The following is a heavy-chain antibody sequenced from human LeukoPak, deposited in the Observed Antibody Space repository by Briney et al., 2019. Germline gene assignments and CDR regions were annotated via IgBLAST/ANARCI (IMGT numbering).Heavy chain of an antibody. CDR1: GGSISSGDYY. CDR3: ARGDYYDSSGYYYH. Sequence: KSSETLSLTCTVSGGSISSGDYYWSWIRQPPGKGLEWIGFIYYSGSTSYNPSLKSRVTISLDTSKNYFSLKLTSVTAADTAMYYCARGDYYDSSGYYYHWGQGTLVTVSS. J-gene: IGHJ5*02. CDR2: IYYSGST. V-gene: IGHV4-30-4*08. D-gene: IGHD3-22*01.